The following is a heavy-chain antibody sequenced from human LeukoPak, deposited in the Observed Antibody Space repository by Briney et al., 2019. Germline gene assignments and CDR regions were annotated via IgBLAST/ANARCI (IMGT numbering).Heavy chain of an antibody. CDR3: AKGVASYDSSGSGY. V-gene: IGHV3-23*01. CDR2: ISGSGGST. Sequence: GGSLRLSCAASGFTFSSYAMSWVRQAPGKGLEWVSAISGSGGSTYYADSVKGRFTISRDNSKNTLYLQMNSLRAGDTAVYYCAKGVASYDSSGSGYWGQGTLVTVSS. D-gene: IGHD3-22*01. J-gene: IGHJ4*02. CDR1: GFTFSSYA.